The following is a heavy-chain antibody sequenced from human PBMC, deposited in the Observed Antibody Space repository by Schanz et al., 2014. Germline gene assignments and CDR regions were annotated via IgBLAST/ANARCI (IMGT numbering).Heavy chain of an antibody. CDR1: GYTFTGYY. Sequence: QVQLVQSGAEVKKPGASVKVSCKASGYTFTGYYMHWVRQAPGQGLEWMGWINPNSGGTNYALKFQGRVTMTRDPSISTAYMELSRLRSDDTAVYYCARAGQDFEYSSLSPIWYFDLWGRGTLVTVSS. J-gene: IGHJ2*01. CDR2: INPNSGGT. D-gene: IGHD6-6*01. V-gene: IGHV1-2*02. CDR3: ARAGQDFEYSSLSPIWYFDL.